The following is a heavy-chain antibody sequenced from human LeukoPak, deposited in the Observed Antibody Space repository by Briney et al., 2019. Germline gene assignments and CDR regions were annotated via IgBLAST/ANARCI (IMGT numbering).Heavy chain of an antibody. V-gene: IGHV4-31*03. Sequence: PSETLSLTCTVSGDSISSGGFYWSWIRQHPGKGLEWIGYIYYSGSTYYNPSLQSRVSISLDMSRNQFSLKLTSVTAADTAVYYCARRMEYYYGNSGYYFDYWGQGALVTVSS. CDR1: GDSISSGGFY. J-gene: IGHJ4*02. D-gene: IGHD3-22*01. CDR3: ARRMEYYYGNSGYYFDY. CDR2: IYYSGST.